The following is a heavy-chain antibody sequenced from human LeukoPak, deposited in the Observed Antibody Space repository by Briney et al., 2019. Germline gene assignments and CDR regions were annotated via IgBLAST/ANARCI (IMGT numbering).Heavy chain of an antibody. V-gene: IGHV1-18*01. CDR1: GYTFTSYG. CDR2: ISVYNGNT. Sequence: ASVKVSCKASGYTFTSYGISLVRQAPGQGLEWMGWISVYNGNTNYSQKLQGRVTMTTDTSTSTAYMELRSLRSDDTAVYYCARAPSIVVVVSADTYYYYYMDVWGKGTTVTVSS. D-gene: IGHD2-15*01. J-gene: IGHJ6*03. CDR3: ARAPSIVVVVSADTYYYYYMDV.